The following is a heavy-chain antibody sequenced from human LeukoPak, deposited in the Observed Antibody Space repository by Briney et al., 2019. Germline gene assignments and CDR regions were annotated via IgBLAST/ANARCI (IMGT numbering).Heavy chain of an antibody. V-gene: IGHV3-23*01. CDR2: ISGSGGST. J-gene: IGHJ4*02. CDR3: AITFGGVIAMGLDY. CDR1: GFTFSSYA. Sequence: PGGSQRLSCAASGFTFSSYAMSWVRQAPGNGLEWVSAISGSGGSTHYADSVKGRFTISRDNSKNTLYLQMNSLRAEDTAVYYCAITFGGVIAMGLDYWGQGTLVTVSS. D-gene: IGHD3-16*02.